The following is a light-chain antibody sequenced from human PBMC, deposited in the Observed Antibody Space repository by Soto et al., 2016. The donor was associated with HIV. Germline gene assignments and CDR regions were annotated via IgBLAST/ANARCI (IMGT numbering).Light chain of an antibody. CDR2: AAS. CDR1: QGIGND. Sequence: DIQMTQSPSSLSTSVGDRVTITCRASQGIGNDLGWYQQKPGKAPKRLIYAASSLQSGVPLRFSGSGSGTDFTLTISSLQPEDFATYYCQQTNSFPYTFGQGTKLEIK. CDR3: QQTNSFPYT. J-gene: IGKJ2*01. V-gene: IGKV1-17*01.